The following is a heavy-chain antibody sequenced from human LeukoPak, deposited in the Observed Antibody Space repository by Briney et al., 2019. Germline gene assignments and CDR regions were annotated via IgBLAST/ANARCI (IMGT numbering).Heavy chain of an antibody. CDR2: INPSGGGT. J-gene: IGHJ4*02. CDR1: GYTFTSYY. V-gene: IGHV1-46*01. D-gene: IGHD2-21*02. CDR3: ARVTYCGGDCYSLDY. Sequence: ASVKVSCKASGYTFTSYYMHWVRQAPGQGLEWLGIINPSGGGTSYAQKFQGRVTMTRDTSTSTVYMELSSLRSEDTAVYYCARVTYCGGDCYSLDYWGQGTLVTVSS.